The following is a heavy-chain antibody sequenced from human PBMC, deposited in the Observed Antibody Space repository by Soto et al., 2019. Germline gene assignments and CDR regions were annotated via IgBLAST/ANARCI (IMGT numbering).Heavy chain of an antibody. V-gene: IGHV1-46*01. D-gene: IGHD6-6*01. J-gene: IGHJ6*02. CDR1: GYTFTSYY. CDR2: INPSGGST. CDR3: ARPNLIAARTYGMDV. Sequence: ASVKVSCKASGYTFTSYYMHWVRQAPGQGLEWMGIINPSGGSTSYAQKFQGRVTMTRDTSTSTVYMELSSLRSEDTAVYYCARPNLIAARTYGMDVWGQGTTVTVS.